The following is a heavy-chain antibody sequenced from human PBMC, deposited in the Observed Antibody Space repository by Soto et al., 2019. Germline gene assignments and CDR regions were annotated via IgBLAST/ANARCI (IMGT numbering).Heavy chain of an antibody. J-gene: IGHJ4*02. Sequence: ASVKVSCKASGYTFTSYYMHWVRQAPGQGLEWMGLINSSGVSTSYAPKFQGRVSMTRDTSTSTVYMELSSLRSEDTAEYYRARDTAASSGLYYFDYWGQGTLVTVSS. CDR3: ARDTAASSGLYYFDY. CDR1: GYTFTSYY. D-gene: IGHD6-19*01. CDR2: INSSGVST. V-gene: IGHV1-46*01.